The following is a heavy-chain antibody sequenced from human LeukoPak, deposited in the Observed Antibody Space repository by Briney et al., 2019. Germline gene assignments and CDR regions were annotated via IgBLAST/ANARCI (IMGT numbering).Heavy chain of an antibody. CDR2: INPSGGSI. J-gene: IGHJ6*02. CDR1: GYTFTTYY. Sequence: GASVKVSCKASGYTFTTYYMHWVRQAPGQGLEWMGIINPSGGSISYAQKFQGRVTMTRDTSTSTVYMEMSSLKSEDTAVYYCARGTTKGATGYYYYGMDVWGQGTTVIVSS. D-gene: IGHD5-12*01. CDR3: ARGTTKGATGYYYYGMDV. V-gene: IGHV1-46*01.